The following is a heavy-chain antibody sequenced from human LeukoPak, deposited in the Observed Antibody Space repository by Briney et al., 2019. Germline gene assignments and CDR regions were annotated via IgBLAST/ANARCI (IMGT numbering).Heavy chain of an antibody. CDR3: ARDPKGDYDFWSGYTFDI. CDR2: ISSSSSYI. D-gene: IGHD3-3*01. V-gene: IGHV3-21*01. J-gene: IGHJ3*02. Sequence: GGSLRLSCAASGFTFSSYSMNWVRQAPGKGLEWVSSISSSSSYIYYADSVKGRFTISRDNAKNSLYLQMNSLRAEDTAVYYCARDPKGDYDFWSGYTFDIWGQGTMVTVSS. CDR1: GFTFSSYS.